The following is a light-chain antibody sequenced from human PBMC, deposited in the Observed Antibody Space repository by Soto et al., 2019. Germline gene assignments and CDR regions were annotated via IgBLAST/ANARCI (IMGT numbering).Light chain of an antibody. CDR1: QSASHNY. CDR3: QQSGRSPRT. Sequence: EIVLTQSPGTLPLSPGEIATLSCRASQSASHNYVAWYQQKPGQAPRLLIYGESSRATGIPHRFSGSGSGTDFTLTISRLEPEDFAVYFCQQSGRSPRTFGQGTKVEIK. V-gene: IGKV3-20*01. J-gene: IGKJ1*01. CDR2: GES.